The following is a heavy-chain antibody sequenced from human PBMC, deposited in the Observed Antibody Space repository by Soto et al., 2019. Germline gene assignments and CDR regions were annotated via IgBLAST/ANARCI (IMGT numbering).Heavy chain of an antibody. CDR2: ISGSGDSA. CDR1: GFTLSSYA. V-gene: IGHV3-23*01. Sequence: GGSLRLSCEASGFTLSSYAMSWVRQAPGKGLEWVSGISGSGDSAYYADSVKGRFSVSRDNSENTLYLEMNSLRAEDTAVYYCAKGPTIFGVVVVPEYYFDYWGQGTLVTVSS. CDR3: AKGPTIFGVVVVPEYYFDY. J-gene: IGHJ4*02. D-gene: IGHD3-3*01.